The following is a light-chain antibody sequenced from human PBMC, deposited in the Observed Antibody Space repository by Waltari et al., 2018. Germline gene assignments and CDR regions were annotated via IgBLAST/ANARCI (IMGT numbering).Light chain of an antibody. Sequence: IVFTQSPGTLSVSPGARPPLSCRASQCVRRTLAWYQQKPGKAPRLLIYDAYTMATGVPDRFSGSGFGTDVSLTIRRLEHEDFAVYYWQKYGTLPETFGKGTKVEIK. CDR1: QCVRRT. J-gene: IGKJ1*01. V-gene: IGKV3-20*01. CDR2: DAY. CDR3: QKYGTLPET.